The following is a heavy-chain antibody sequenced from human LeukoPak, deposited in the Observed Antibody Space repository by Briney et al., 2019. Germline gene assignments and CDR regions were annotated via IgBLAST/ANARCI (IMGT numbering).Heavy chain of an antibody. CDR2: INPSGGST. Sequence: ASVKVSCKASGYTFTGYYMHWVRQAPGQGLEWMGIINPSGGSTSYAQKFQGRVTMTRDTSISTAYMELSRLRSDDTAVYYCARPLGQYYYGSGSYLFDYWGQGTLVTVSS. V-gene: IGHV1-2*02. D-gene: IGHD3-10*01. CDR3: ARPLGQYYYGSGSYLFDY. J-gene: IGHJ4*02. CDR1: GYTFTGYY.